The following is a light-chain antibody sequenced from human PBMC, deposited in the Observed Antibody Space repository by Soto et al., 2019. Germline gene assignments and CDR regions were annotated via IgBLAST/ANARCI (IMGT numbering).Light chain of an antibody. V-gene: IGKV4-1*01. CDR1: QSVLNTSNNKNC. Sequence: DIVMTQSPESLAVSLGERATINCKSSQSVLNTSNNKNCLAWYQQKPGQPPKLLIYWASTREFGVPDRFSGSGSGTDFTLTISSLRAEDVAIYYCQQYYSSSSVTFGPGTKVEIK. J-gene: IGKJ3*01. CDR3: QQYYSSSSVT. CDR2: WAS.